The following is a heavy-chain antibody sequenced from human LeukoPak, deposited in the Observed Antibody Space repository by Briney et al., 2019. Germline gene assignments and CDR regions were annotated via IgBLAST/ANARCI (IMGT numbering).Heavy chain of an antibody. Sequence: PGGSLRLSCAASGFIFDDYTMHWVRQAPGKGLEWVSLISWDGGSTYYADSVKGRFTISRDNSKNSLYLQMNSLRTEDTALYYCAKDYHTNGMDVWGQGTTVTVSS. V-gene: IGHV3-43*01. CDR2: ISWDGGST. D-gene: IGHD2-2*01. CDR3: AKDYHTNGMDV. J-gene: IGHJ6*02. CDR1: GFIFDDYT.